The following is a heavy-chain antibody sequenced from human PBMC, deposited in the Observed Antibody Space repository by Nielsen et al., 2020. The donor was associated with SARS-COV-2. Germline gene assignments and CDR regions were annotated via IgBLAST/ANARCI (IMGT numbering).Heavy chain of an antibody. Sequence: GGSLRLSCTTSEFILSDYYMSWIRRAPGKGLEWVSYISTTSAFTSYTDSVKGRFTISRDYATNTLYLQMNSLRPDDTAVYYCGRDPGYNYVDYWGHGTLVTVSS. J-gene: IGHJ4*01. D-gene: IGHD5-18*01. CDR1: EFILSDYY. CDR3: GRDPGYNYVDY. V-gene: IGHV3-11*05. CDR2: ISTTSAFT.